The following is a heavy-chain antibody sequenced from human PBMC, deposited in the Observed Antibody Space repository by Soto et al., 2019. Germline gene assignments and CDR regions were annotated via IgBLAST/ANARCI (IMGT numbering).Heavy chain of an antibody. Sequence: QVQLVESGGGVVQPGRSLRLSCAASGFTFSSYAMHWVRQAPAKGLEWVAVISYDGSNKYYADSVKGRFTISRDNSKNTLYLQMNSLRAEDTAVYYGARGFSREYFDSSGSVFFDYWGQGTLVTVSS. CDR3: ARGFSREYFDSSGSVFFDY. CDR1: GFTFSSYA. J-gene: IGHJ4*02. V-gene: IGHV3-30-3*01. CDR2: ISYDGSNK. D-gene: IGHD3-22*01.